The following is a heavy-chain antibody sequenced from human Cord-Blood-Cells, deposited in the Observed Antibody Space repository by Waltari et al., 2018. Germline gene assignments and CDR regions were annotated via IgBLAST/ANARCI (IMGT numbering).Heavy chain of an antibody. Sequence: QLQLQESGPGLVKPSETLSLTCTVSGGSISSSSYSWGWLRQPPGKGLELIGSIYYSGSTYYNPSLKRRVTISVDTSKNQFSLKLSSVTAADTAVYYCARATISGSYFDYWGQGTLVTVSS. D-gene: IGHD1-26*01. V-gene: IGHV4-39*01. CDR1: GGSISSSSYS. CDR3: ARATISGSYFDY. J-gene: IGHJ4*02. CDR2: IYYSGST.